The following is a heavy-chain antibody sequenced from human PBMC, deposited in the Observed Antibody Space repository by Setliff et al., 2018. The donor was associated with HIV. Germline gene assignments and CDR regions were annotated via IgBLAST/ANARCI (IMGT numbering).Heavy chain of an antibody. CDR1: GGSISSYY. CDR3: VADPSISMVRGLILGSTFDI. CDR2: IYYSGST. D-gene: IGHD3-10*01. J-gene: IGHJ3*02. V-gene: IGHV4-59*01. Sequence: SETLSLTCTVSGGSISSYYWSWIRQPPGKGLEWIGYIYYSGSTNYNPSLKSRVTISVDTSKNQFSLKLSSVTAADTAVYYCVADPSISMVRGLILGSTFDIWGQGTMVTVSS.